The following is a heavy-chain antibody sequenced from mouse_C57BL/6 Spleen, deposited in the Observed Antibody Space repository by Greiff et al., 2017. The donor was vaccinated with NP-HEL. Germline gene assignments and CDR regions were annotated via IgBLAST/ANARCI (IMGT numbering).Heavy chain of an antibody. CDR2: IYPGDGDT. CDR1: GYAFSSYW. V-gene: IGHV1-80*01. CDR3: ARSGGGSSYFDY. J-gene: IGHJ2*01. Sequence: QVQLQQSGAELVKPGASVKISCKASGYAFSSYWMNWVKQRPGKGLEWIGQIYPGDGDTNYNGKFKGKATLTADKSSSTAYMQLSSLTSEDYAVDFCARSGGGSSYFDYWGQGTTLTVSS. D-gene: IGHD1-1*01.